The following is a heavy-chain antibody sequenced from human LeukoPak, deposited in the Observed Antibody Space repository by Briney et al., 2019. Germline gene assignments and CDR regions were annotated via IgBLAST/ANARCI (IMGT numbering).Heavy chain of an antibody. J-gene: IGHJ6*03. V-gene: IGHV4-39*07. CDR2: IYTSGST. CDR3: ARTTMVRGTYYMDV. D-gene: IGHD3-10*01. Sequence: SETLSLTCTVSGGSISSSSYYWGWIRQPPGKGLEWIGRIYTSGSTNYNPSLKSRVTISVDTSKNQFSLKLSSVTAADTAVYYCARTTMVRGTYYMDVWGKGTTVTISS. CDR1: GGSISSSSYY.